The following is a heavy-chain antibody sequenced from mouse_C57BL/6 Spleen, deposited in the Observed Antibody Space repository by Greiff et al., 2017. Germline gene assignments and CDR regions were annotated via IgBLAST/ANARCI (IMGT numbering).Heavy chain of an antibody. V-gene: IGHV1-69*01. CDR1: GYTFTSYW. CDR3: ARLGYDGYYGWFAY. Sequence: LQQPGAELVMPGASVKLSCKASGYTFTSYWMHWVKQRPGQGLEWIGEIDPSDSYTNYNQKFKGKSTLTVDKSSSTAYMQLSSLTSEDSAVYYCARLGYDGYYGWFAYWGQGTLVTVSA. D-gene: IGHD2-3*01. J-gene: IGHJ3*01. CDR2: IDPSDSYT.